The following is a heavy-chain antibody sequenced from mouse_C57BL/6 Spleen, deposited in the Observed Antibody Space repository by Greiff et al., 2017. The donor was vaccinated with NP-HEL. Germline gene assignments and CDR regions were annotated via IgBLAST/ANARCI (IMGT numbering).Heavy chain of an antibody. Sequence: EVQGVESGGDLVKPGGSLKLSCAASGFTFSSYGMSWVRQTPDKRLEWVATISSGGSYTYYPDSVKGRFTISRDNAKNTLYLQMSSLKSEDTAMYYCAAGSGTLYDAMDYWGQGTSVTVSA. CDR1: GFTFSSYG. D-gene: IGHD4-1*01. CDR3: AAGSGTLYDAMDY. CDR2: ISSGGSYT. V-gene: IGHV5-6*01. J-gene: IGHJ4*01.